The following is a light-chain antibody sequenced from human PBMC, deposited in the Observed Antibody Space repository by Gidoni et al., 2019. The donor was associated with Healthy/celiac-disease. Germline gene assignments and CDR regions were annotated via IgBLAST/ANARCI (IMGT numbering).Light chain of an antibody. J-gene: IGKJ1*01. CDR2: GAS. CDR3: QQYGSSPRT. V-gene: IGKV3-20*01. Sequence: TASQSVGSSYLAWYQQKPGQAPRLLIYGASSRATGIPDRFSGSGSGTDFTLTISRLEPEDFAVYYCQQYGSSPRTFGQGTKVEIK. CDR1: QSVGSSY.